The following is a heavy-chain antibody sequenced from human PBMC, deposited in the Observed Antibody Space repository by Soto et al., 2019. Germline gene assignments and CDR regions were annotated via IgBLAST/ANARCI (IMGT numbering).Heavy chain of an antibody. CDR2: IVPIFGTA. V-gene: IGHV1-69*13. CDR1: GGTFSSYA. D-gene: IGHD1-26*01. J-gene: IGHJ6*02. CDR3: ARVVGATNFDYYYYGMDV. Sequence: SVKVSCKASGGTFSSYAISWVRQAPGQGLEWMGGIVPIFGTANYAQKFQGRVTITADESTSTAYMELSSLRSEDTAVYYCARVVGATNFDYYYYGMDVCGQGTTVTVSS.